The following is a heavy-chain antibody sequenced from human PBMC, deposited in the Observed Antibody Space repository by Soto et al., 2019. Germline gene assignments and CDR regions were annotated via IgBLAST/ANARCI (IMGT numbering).Heavy chain of an antibody. J-gene: IGHJ5*02. V-gene: IGHV3-21*01. CDR3: ARDLAWSGYFWFDP. CDR1: GFTFSSYS. D-gene: IGHD3-3*01. Sequence: GGSLRLSCAASGFTFSSYSMNWVRQAPGKGLEWVSSISSSSSYIYYADSVKGRFTISRDNAKNSLYLQMNSLRAEDTAVYYCARDLAWSGYFWFDPWGQGTLVTVSS. CDR2: ISSSSSYI.